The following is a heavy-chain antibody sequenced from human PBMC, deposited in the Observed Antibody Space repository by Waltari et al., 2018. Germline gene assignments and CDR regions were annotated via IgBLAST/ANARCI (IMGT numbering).Heavy chain of an antibody. V-gene: IGHV1-69*13. CDR2: IIPIFGTA. CDR1: GGTFSSYA. D-gene: IGHD6-19*01. Sequence: QVQLVQSGAEVKKPGSSVKVSCKASGGTFSSYAISWVRQAPGQGLEWMGGIIPIFGTANYAQKFQGRVTITADESTSTAYMELSSLRSEDTDVYYCARDQTYSSGWHEGSYWYFDLWGRGTLVTVSS. J-gene: IGHJ2*01. CDR3: ARDQTYSSGWHEGSYWYFDL.